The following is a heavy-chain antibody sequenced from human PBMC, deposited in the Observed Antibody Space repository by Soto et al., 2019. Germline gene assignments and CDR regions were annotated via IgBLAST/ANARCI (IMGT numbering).Heavy chain of an antibody. CDR1: GYTFASYA. J-gene: IGHJ4*02. CDR3: ARDPPPPAY. V-gene: IGHV1-18*01. D-gene: IGHD2-2*01. Sequence: QVQLVQSGAEVKKPGASVKVSCKASGYTFASYAISWMRQAPGQGLEWMGWISAYNGNTNYAQKLQGRVTMTTATSSSTAYMERRSLRSDDTAVYYCARDPPPPAYWGRGTLVTVSS. CDR2: ISAYNGNT.